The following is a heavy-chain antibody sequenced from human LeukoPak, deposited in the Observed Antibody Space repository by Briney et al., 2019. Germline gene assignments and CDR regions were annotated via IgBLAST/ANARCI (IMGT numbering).Heavy chain of an antibody. CDR2: IYYSGTT. CDR3: ARRGIAAAGYDY. D-gene: IGHD6-13*01. Sequence: KPSETLPLTCTVSGGSISSYYWSWIRQPPGKGLEWIGYIYYSGTTNYNPSLKSRVTILVDTSKNQFSLNLSSVTAADTAVYYCARRGIAAAGYDYWGQGTLVTVSS. V-gene: IGHV4-59*08. CDR1: GGSISSYY. J-gene: IGHJ4*02.